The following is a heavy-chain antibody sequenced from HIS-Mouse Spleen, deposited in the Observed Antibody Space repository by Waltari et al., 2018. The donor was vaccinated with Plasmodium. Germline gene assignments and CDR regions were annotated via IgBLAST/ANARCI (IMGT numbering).Heavy chain of an antibody. J-gene: IGHJ4*02. V-gene: IGHV3-21*01. CDR1: GFTFSRYS. CDR3: ARESSSSWYFDY. CDR2: ISSSSSYI. Sequence: EVQLVASGGGLVKPGGSLRLSCAASGFTFSRYSMNWVRQAPGKGLEWVSSISSSSSYIYYADSVKGRFTISRDNAKNSLYLQMNSPRAEDTAVYYCARESSSSWYFDYWGQGTLVTVSS. D-gene: IGHD6-13*01.